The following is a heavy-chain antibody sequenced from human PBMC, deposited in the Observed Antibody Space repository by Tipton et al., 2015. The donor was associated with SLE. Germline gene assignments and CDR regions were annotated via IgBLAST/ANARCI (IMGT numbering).Heavy chain of an antibody. Sequence: TLSLTCAGYGGSFSDYFWTWIRQSPGKGLEWIGDVNHSGSTDYHPSLKSRVTMSVDTSKNQFSLKLTSVTAADTALYYCARCTIFGVVRGSFDSWGQGTLVTVS. CDR3: ARCTIFGVVRGSFDS. V-gene: IGHV4-34*01. D-gene: IGHD3-3*01. J-gene: IGHJ4*02. CDR1: GGSFSDYF. CDR2: VNHSGST.